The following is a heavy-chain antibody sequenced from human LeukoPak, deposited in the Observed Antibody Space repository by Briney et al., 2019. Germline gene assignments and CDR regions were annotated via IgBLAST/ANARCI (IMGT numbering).Heavy chain of an antibody. CDR3: ARVAVAAPGAFDI. CDR1: GGAFSSYA. CDR2: IIPIFGTA. Sequence: GSSVKVSCKASGGAFSSYAISWVRQAPGQGLEWMGGIIPIFGTANYAQKFQGRVTITTDESTSTAYMELSSLRSEDTAVYYCARVAVAAPGAFDIWGQGTMVTVSS. D-gene: IGHD6-19*01. J-gene: IGHJ3*02. V-gene: IGHV1-69*05.